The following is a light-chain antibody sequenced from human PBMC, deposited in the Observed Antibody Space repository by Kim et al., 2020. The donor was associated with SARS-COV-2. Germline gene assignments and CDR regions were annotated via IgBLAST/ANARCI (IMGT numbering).Light chain of an antibody. CDR2: GAS. CDR1: QSVSSN. CDR3: QQYNNWRT. V-gene: IGKV3-15*01. J-gene: IGKJ1*01. Sequence: SVSPGERATPPCRASQSVSSNLAWYQQKPGQAPRLLIYGASTRATGIPARFSGSGSGTEFTLTISSLQSEDFAVYYCQQYNNWRTFGQGTKVDIK.